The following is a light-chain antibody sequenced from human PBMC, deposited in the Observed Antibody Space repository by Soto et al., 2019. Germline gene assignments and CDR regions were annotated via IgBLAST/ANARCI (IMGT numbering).Light chain of an antibody. CDR2: DAS. CDR3: QQRSNWPS. Sequence: IVLTQSPATLSVSPGERATLSCRASQSVSSYLAWYQHKPGQAPRLLIYDASNRATGIPARFSGSGSGTDFTLTISSLEPEDFALYYCQQRSNWPSFGQGTRLEIK. CDR1: QSVSSY. V-gene: IGKV3-11*01. J-gene: IGKJ5*01.